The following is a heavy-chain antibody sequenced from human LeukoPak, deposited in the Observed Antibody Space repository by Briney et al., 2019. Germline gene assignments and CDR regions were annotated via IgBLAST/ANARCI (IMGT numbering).Heavy chain of an antibody. Sequence: GGSLRLSCAASGFTFSTSGMHWVRQAPGKGLEWVAVIWYDGSNKHYAESVKGRFSISRDNSKSTLYLQMNSLRAEDTAVYYCARHYYDSSGYYFPLNPLDYWGQGTLVTVSS. CDR2: IWYDGSNK. V-gene: IGHV3-33*01. CDR3: ARHYYDSSGYYFPLNPLDY. J-gene: IGHJ4*02. CDR1: GFTFSTSG. D-gene: IGHD3-22*01.